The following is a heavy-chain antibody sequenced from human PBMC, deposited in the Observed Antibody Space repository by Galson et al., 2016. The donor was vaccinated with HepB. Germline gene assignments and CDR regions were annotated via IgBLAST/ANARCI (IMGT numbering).Heavy chain of an antibody. Sequence: SLRLSCAASGFTFSNYAMSWVRQAPGKGLEWVALVSGSGARRYYADSAKGRFTISRDNAQNTLDLQMNSLRAEDTAVYYCAKDESNWHLVDYWGQGTLVTVSS. CDR1: GFTFSNYA. CDR2: VSGSGARR. V-gene: IGHV3-23*01. CDR3: AKDESNWHLVDY. D-gene: IGHD1-1*01. J-gene: IGHJ4*02.